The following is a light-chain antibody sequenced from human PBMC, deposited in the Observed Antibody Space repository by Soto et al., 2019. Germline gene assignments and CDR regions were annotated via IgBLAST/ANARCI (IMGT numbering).Light chain of an antibody. V-gene: IGLV2-11*01. CDR2: DVS. Sequence: QSALTQSRSVSGSPGQSVTISCTGTNSDIGGYNYVSWYQQHPGKAPKVMIYDVSRRPPGVPDRFSGSKSGNTASLTISGLQAEDEADYYCCSYAGTNTFWVFGGGTKLTVL. CDR3: CSYAGTNTFWV. CDR1: NSDIGGYNY. J-gene: IGLJ3*02.